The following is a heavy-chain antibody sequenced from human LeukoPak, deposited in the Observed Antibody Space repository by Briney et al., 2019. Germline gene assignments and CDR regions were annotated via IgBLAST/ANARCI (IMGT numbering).Heavy chain of an antibody. Sequence: GGSLRLSCAASGFTSSNYAMSWVRQAPGKGLEWVSGTSDSGTSTYYADSVKGRFTISRDNSKNTLYLQMNSLRAEDTAVYYCAGPSAAGPGYWGQGTLVTVSS. CDR3: AGPSAAGPGY. D-gene: IGHD6-13*01. J-gene: IGHJ4*02. V-gene: IGHV3-23*01. CDR1: GFTSSNYA. CDR2: TSDSGTST.